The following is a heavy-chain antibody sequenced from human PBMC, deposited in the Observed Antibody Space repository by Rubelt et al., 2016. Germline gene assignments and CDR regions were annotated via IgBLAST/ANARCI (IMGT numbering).Heavy chain of an antibody. CDR2: IKRDGSQK. V-gene: IGHV3-7*01. D-gene: IGHD3-22*01. CDR1: GFTFSVYW. Sequence: EVQLVESGGGLVQPGGSLRLSCAASGFTFSVYWMTWVRQAPGKGLEWVANIKRDGSQKYYVDSVKGRFTISRDNARNSLYLQMNSLRAEDTAVYYWSRDTPMIPGDYFDYWGQGTLVAGSS. J-gene: IGHJ4*02. CDR3: SRDTPMIPGDYFDY.